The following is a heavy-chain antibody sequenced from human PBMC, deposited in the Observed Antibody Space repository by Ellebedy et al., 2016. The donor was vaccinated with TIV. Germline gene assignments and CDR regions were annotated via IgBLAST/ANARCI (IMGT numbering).Heavy chain of an antibody. D-gene: IGHD2-15*01. CDR3: VKTRSGDS. CDR2: MTEDGRII. Sequence: GESLKISCAGSGFSFSDFAMSWIRQAPGKGLEWVSYMTEDGRIIYYADSVKGRFTISRDNAKNSLYLQMSGLRAEDTAVYYCVKTRSGDSWGQGTLVTVSS. J-gene: IGHJ5*01. CDR1: GFSFSDFA. V-gene: IGHV3-11*04.